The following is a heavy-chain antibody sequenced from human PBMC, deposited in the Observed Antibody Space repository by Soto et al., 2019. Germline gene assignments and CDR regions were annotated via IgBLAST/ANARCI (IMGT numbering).Heavy chain of an antibody. J-gene: IGHJ4*02. V-gene: IGHV2-5*02. CDR3: AHRAVTTAQENFDY. Sequence: QITLKESGPTLVKPTQTLTLTCTFSGFSLSTSGVGVGWIRQPPGKALEWLALIYWDDDKRYSPSLKSRLTITKDTSKNQVVRTMTNMDPVDTATYYCAHRAVTTAQENFDYWGQGTLVTVSS. CDR2: IYWDDDK. CDR1: GFSLSTSGVG. D-gene: IGHD4-4*01.